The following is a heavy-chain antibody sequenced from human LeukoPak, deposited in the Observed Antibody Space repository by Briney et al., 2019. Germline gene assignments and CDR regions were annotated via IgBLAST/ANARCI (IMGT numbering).Heavy chain of an antibody. J-gene: IGHJ4*01. CDR1: GITFGSSS. V-gene: IGHV3-23*01. CDR3: AGRTVVPGTLEF. Sequence: GGSLRLSCAASGITFGSSSMSWVRQAPGKGLEWVAGISSSGATTYYADSLKGRFTISRVNSKNTLYLRMNSLRAEDTAVYYCAGRTVVPGTLEFWGQGILVTVSS. D-gene: IGHD6-19*01. CDR2: ISSSGATT.